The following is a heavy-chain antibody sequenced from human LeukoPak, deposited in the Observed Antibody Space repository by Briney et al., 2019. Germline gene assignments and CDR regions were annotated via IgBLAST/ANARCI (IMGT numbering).Heavy chain of an antibody. CDR2: IHDSGST. D-gene: IGHD6-19*01. V-gene: IGHV4-59*08. Sequence: SETLSLTCTVSGGTISGYNWNWIRQTPGEGLGGIRYIHDSGSTKYNHSLKSRFTISVDTPKNQFSLKLSSVTAADTAVYYCARWYSSGWAFDYWGQGTLVTVSS. CDR3: ARWYSSGWAFDY. J-gene: IGHJ4*02. CDR1: GGTISGYN.